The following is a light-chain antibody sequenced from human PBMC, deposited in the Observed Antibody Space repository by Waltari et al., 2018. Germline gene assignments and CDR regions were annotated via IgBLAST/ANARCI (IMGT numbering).Light chain of an antibody. CDR2: DDT. CDR1: NIRDKR. Sequence: SYVLTQPPSVSVAPGKTARITCGGNNIRDKRVQWYQQRPGQAPPLVIFDDTARPSGIPARLSGSNSGNTATLTISRVEAGDEADYFCQVWDTGYHRVVFGGGTKLTVL. V-gene: IGLV3-21*03. CDR3: QVWDTGYHRVV. J-gene: IGLJ2*01.